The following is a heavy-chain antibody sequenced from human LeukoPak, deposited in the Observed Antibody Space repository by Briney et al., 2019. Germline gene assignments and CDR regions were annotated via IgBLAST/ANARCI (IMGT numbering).Heavy chain of an antibody. CDR3: ATRGY. V-gene: IGHV4-4*08. CDR2: IYISGRN. CDR1: VGSISSDY. Sequence: SDTLSLTCTVPVGSISSDYWQGSRQPPGKGLEWIGYIYISGRNNYNPSLKSRVTLSIDTSKNQFSLKLTSVTAADTDVYYCATRGYWGQGTLVTVSS. D-gene: IGHD3-10*01. J-gene: IGHJ4*02.